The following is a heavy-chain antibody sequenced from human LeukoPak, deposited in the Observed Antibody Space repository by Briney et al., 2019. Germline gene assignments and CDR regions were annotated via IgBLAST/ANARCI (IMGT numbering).Heavy chain of an antibody. Sequence: ASVKVSCKASGGTFDTYAISWVRQAPGQGLEWMGRIIPILSITNYAQKFQGRVTITADKSASTAYMELSSLTSEDTAVYYCARDRHGSTRRYCSSTSCQGWFDPWGQGTLVTVSS. J-gene: IGHJ5*02. CDR3: ARDRHGSTRRYCSSTSCQGWFDP. D-gene: IGHD2-2*01. CDR2: IIPILSIT. CDR1: GGTFDTYA. V-gene: IGHV1-69*04.